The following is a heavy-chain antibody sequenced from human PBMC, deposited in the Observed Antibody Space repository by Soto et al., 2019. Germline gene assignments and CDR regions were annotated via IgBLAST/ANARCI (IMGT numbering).Heavy chain of an antibody. V-gene: IGHV2-70*04. CDR2: IDWDDDK. Sequence: SGPTLVNPTQTLTLTCTFSGFSLSTSGMRVSWVRQPPGKALEWLARIDWDDDKFYSTSLKTRLTTSKDTSKNQVVLTMTNMDPVDTATYYCARLTLQNDAFDIWGQGTMVTVSS. CDR3: ARLTLQNDAFDI. CDR1: GFSLSTSGMR. J-gene: IGHJ3*02.